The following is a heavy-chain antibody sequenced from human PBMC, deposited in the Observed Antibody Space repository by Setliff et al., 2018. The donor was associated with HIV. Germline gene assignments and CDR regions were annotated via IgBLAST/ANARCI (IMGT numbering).Heavy chain of an antibody. J-gene: IGHJ5*02. CDR2: IYQTGST. D-gene: IGHD3-22*01. Sequence: SETLSLTCTVSGYSISSGYYWGWIRQPPGKGLEWIGSIYQTGSTNYNPSLKSRVTVSLDMSKNQFSLKLTSVTAADTAVYYCASRVYYYDSSGYLREEGFDPWGQGTLVTVSS. CDR3: ASRVYYYDSSGYLREEGFDP. V-gene: IGHV4-38-2*02. CDR1: GYSISSGYY.